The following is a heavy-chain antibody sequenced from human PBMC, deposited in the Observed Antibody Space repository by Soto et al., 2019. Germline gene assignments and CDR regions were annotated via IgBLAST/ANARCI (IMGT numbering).Heavy chain of an antibody. CDR3: ARDGRKDYYYGMDV. J-gene: IGHJ6*02. Sequence: GASVKVSCKASGGTFSSYAISWVRQAPGQGLEWMGGIIPIFGTANYAQKFQGRVTITADESTSTAYMELSSLRSEDTAVYYCARDGRKDYYYGMDVWGQGTTVTVSS. V-gene: IGHV1-69*13. CDR2: IIPIFGTA. CDR1: GGTFSSYA.